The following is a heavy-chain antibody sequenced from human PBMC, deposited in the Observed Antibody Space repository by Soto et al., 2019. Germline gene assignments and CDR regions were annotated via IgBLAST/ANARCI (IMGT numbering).Heavy chain of an antibody. CDR3: ARGQRYCTGGSCPRNFLDY. V-gene: IGHV4-34*01. D-gene: IGHD2-15*01. CDR2: INHSGST. J-gene: IGHJ4*02. CDR1: VGSFSGYY. Sequence: QVQLQQWGAGLLKPSETLSLNCAVYVGSFSGYYWSWIRQPPGKGLEWIGEINHSGSTNYGPSLKSRVTISVDTSKNQFSLKLSSVTAADTAVYYCARGQRYCTGGSCPRNFLDYWGQGTLVTVSS.